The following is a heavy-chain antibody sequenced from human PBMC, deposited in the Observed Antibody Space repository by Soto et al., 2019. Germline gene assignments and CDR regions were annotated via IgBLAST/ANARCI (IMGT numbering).Heavy chain of an antibody. Sequence: EVQLVESGGGLVKPGGSLRLSCAASGFTFSSYSMNWVRQAPGKGLEWVSSISSSSSYIYYADSVKGRFTISRDNAKNSLYLQMNSLRAEDTAVYYCARDRMVRENGGYGMDVWGQGTTVTVSS. V-gene: IGHV3-21*01. CDR1: GFTFSSYS. CDR3: ARDRMVRENGGYGMDV. J-gene: IGHJ6*02. CDR2: ISSSSSYI. D-gene: IGHD3-10*01.